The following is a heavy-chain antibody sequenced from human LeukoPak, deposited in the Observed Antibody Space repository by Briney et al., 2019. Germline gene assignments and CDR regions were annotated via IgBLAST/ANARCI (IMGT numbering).Heavy chain of an antibody. V-gene: IGHV3-64*04. CDR3: VLGHYRGFVDY. CDR2: ISAIGGRT. J-gene: IGHJ4*02. D-gene: IGHD4-23*01. Sequence: GGSLRLSCSASGLSFSSYSMDWVRQAAGEGMEYVSGISAIGGRTYYTDSVKGRCTIYRDNSNNTLYLQMNSLRAGDTAVYYCVLGHYRGFVDYWGEGTLVSVSS. CDR1: GLSFSSYS.